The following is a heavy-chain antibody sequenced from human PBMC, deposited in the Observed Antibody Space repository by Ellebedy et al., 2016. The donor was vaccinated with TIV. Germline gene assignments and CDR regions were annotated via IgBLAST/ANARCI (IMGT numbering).Heavy chain of an antibody. D-gene: IGHD3-10*01. CDR1: GASMTTSY. CDR3: AKTSASGSYSSFRFDF. CDR2: IYHSGST. Sequence: SETLSLTXNVSGASMTTSYWSWIRQPPGKGLEWIGYIYHSGSTKYSPSLKSRVTISIDTSKNQFSLNLNSVTAADTALYYCAKTSASGSYSSFRFDFWGQGTLVTVSS. J-gene: IGHJ4*02. V-gene: IGHV4-59*01.